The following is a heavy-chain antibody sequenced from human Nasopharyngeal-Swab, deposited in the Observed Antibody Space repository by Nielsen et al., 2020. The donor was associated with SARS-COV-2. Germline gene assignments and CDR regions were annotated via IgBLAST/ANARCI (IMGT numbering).Heavy chain of an antibody. J-gene: IGHJ4*02. CDR1: GFTFSNAW. CDR3: ARAVAGATDY. Sequence: GGSLRLSCAASGFTFSNAWMTWVRQAPGKGLEWVANIKEDGSQKYYLDSVKGRFTISRDNAKNSLYLQMNSLRAEDTAIYFCARAVAGATDYWGQGTLVTVSS. D-gene: IGHD1-26*01. CDR2: IKEDGSQK. V-gene: IGHV3-7*03.